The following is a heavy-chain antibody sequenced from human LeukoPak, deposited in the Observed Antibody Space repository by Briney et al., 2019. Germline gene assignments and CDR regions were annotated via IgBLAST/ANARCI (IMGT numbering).Heavy chain of an antibody. CDR3: ARGRVVPADYMDV. CDR2: IYYSGST. Sequence: KPSETLSLTCTVSGGSISSSSYYWGWIRQPPGKGLEWIGSIYYSGSTYYNPSLKSRVTISVDTSKNQFSLKLSSVTAADTAVYYCARGRVVPADYMDVWGKGTTVTVSS. CDR1: GGSISSSSYY. V-gene: IGHV4-39*07. D-gene: IGHD2-2*01. J-gene: IGHJ6*03.